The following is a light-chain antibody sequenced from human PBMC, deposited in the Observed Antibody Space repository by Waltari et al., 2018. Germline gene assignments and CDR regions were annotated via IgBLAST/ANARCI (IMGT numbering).Light chain of an antibody. CDR2: DPS. CDR1: ESVSNY. CDR3: QQGSILPLT. V-gene: IGKV3-11*01. J-gene: IGKJ4*01. Sequence: EVVLTQSPVTLSLAAGERATLSCRASESVSNYLAWYQQKPGQSPRLLIFDPSKRATGIPARFSVSGYGTDFTLTINNLEAEDFALYYCQQGSILPLTFGGGTKVEI.